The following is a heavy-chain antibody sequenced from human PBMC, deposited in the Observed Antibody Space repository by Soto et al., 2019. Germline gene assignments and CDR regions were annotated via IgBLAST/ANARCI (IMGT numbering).Heavy chain of an antibody. CDR3: ARINAAFDY. Sequence: QVQLVESGGGLVKPGESLRLSCATSGFTFSDYSMNWVRQAPGKGLEWLSYISGTNTYTNYADSVKGRFTISRNNAKNSLYLQMNSLRAEDTAVYFCARINAAFDYWGQGTLVTVSS. CDR1: GFTFSDYS. D-gene: IGHD2-8*01. J-gene: IGHJ4*02. CDR2: ISGTNTYT. V-gene: IGHV3-11*05.